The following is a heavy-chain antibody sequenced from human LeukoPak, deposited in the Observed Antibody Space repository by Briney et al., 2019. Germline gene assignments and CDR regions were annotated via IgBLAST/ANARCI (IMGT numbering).Heavy chain of an antibody. Sequence: GSLRLSCAASGFTFSSYAMHWVRQAPGKGLEWVSLLYSGGNTYYADAVNGRFTISRDNAKNTLYLQLGRLRAEDTAVYYCARVGLALAVTLFDDWGQGTLVTVSS. J-gene: IGHJ4*02. CDR1: GFTFSSYA. CDR2: LYSGGNT. CDR3: ARVGLALAVTLFDD. V-gene: IGHV3-66*01. D-gene: IGHD4-4*01.